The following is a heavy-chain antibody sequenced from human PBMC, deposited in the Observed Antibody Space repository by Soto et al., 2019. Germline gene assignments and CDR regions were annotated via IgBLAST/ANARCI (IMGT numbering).Heavy chain of an antibody. Sequence: GGSLRLSCAASGFTFSDYYMSWIRQAPGKGLEWVGFIRSKDYGGTTEYAASVEGRFAISRDDSTGIAYLQMNSLKIEDTAVYYCTREIPYFDSWGQGTLVTVSS. CDR3: TREIPYFDS. J-gene: IGHJ4*02. V-gene: IGHV3-49*03. CDR1: GFTFSDYY. CDR2: IRSKDYGGTT.